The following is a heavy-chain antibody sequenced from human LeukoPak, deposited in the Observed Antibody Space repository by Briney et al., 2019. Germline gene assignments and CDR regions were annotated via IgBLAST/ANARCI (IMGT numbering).Heavy chain of an antibody. CDR3: ARSYYDFWSGYSTYYFDY. V-gene: IGHV1-69*13. CDR1: GGTFTSYA. D-gene: IGHD3-3*01. CDR2: IIPIFGTA. Sequence: SVKVSCKASGGTFTSYAISWVRQAPGQGLEWMGGIIPIFGTANYAQKFQGRVTITADESTSTAYMELSSLRSEDTAVYYCARSYYDFWSGYSTYYFDYWGQGTLVTVSS. J-gene: IGHJ4*02.